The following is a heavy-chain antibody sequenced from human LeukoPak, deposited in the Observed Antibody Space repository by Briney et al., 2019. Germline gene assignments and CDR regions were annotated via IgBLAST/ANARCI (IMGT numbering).Heavy chain of an antibody. V-gene: IGHV3-21*01. CDR2: ISSSSSFI. J-gene: IGHJ4*02. D-gene: IGHD4-17*01. Sequence: GGSLRPPLRVLGTALPSYTTHGFRKAPGKGLEWVSSISSSSSFIYYADSVKGRFTISRDNAENSMFLQMNSLRAEDTAVYFCARGPMATVNFDFWGQGTLVTVSS. CDR1: GTALPSYT. CDR3: ARGPMATVNFDF.